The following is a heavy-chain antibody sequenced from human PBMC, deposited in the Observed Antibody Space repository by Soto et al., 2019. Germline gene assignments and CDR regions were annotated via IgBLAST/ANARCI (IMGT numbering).Heavy chain of an antibody. D-gene: IGHD3-10*02. CDR3: ASNLTQLLFGTFDY. Sequence: GGSLRVSCAASGFTVSGNYMTWVRQAPGEGLEWVSVMYKGGSTNYADAVKGRLTISRDTSKTTLYLQMNSLRVEDTAVYYCASNLTQLLFGTFDYWGLGTLVTVSS. J-gene: IGHJ4*02. V-gene: IGHV3-66*01. CDR1: GFTVSGNY. CDR2: MYKGGST.